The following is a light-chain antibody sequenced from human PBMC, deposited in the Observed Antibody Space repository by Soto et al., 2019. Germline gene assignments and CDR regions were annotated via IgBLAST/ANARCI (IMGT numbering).Light chain of an antibody. Sequence: QSVMTQPPSVSGAPGQRVTISCTGSSSNIGAGYDVHWYQQLPGTAPKLLIYGNSNRPSGVPDRFSGSKSGTSASLAITGLQAEDEAHYYCQSYDSSLRAVVFGGGTQLTVL. V-gene: IGLV1-40*01. CDR3: QSYDSSLRAVV. CDR1: SSNIGAGYD. J-gene: IGLJ7*01. CDR2: GNS.